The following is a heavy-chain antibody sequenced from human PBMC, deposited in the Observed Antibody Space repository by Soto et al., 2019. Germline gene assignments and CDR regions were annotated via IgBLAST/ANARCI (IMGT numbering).Heavy chain of an antibody. D-gene: IGHD6-13*01. J-gene: IGHJ4*02. CDR2: ISGSGGST. CDR3: AREQQQLSLSPGYYFDY. CDR1: GFTFSSYA. V-gene: IGHV3-23*01. Sequence: GGSLRLSCAASGFTFSSYAMSWVRQAPGKGLEWVSAISGSGGSTYYADSVKGRFTISRDNSKNTLYLQMNSLRAEDTAVYYCAREQQQLSLSPGYYFDYWGQGTLVTVSS.